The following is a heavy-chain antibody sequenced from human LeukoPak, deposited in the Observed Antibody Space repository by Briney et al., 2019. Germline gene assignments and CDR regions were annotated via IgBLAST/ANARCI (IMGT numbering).Heavy chain of an antibody. CDR3: AAIGETVDY. CDR2: IWHDGSNR. V-gene: IGHV3-33*01. CDR1: GFTFSSYG. D-gene: IGHD2-2*02. J-gene: IGHJ4*02. Sequence: PGRSLTLSCAASGFTFSSYGMHWVRQAPGKGLEWVAVIWHDGSNRYYAASVKGRFTISRDNYKNTLSLQMNSLRAEDTAVYYCAAIGETVDYWGQGTLVTVSS.